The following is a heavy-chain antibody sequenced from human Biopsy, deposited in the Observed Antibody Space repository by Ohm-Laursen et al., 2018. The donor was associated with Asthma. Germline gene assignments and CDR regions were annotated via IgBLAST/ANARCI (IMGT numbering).Heavy chain of an antibody. CDR2: MSFDGRQT. D-gene: IGHD2-21*01. Sequence: SLRLSCSASGFSFNSYGMHWVRQAPGKGLEWVAVMSFDGRQTYYADSVKGRFTISRDNSKNTLYLQMNSLRAEDTAVYYCARGGGAHFQHWGQGTLVTVSS. CDR3: ARGGGAHFQH. CDR1: GFSFNSYG. V-gene: IGHV3-30*03. J-gene: IGHJ1*01.